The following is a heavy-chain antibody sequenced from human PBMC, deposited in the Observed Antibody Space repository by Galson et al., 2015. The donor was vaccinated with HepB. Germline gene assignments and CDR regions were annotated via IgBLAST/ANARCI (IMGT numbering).Heavy chain of an antibody. CDR2: ISNDATNQ. Sequence: SLRLSCAASGFTFNNYAMHWVRQAPGRGLEWVAVISNDATNQFYGDSVQGRFTISRDNSRNTLYLQMNSLKNGDTAVYYCARGIPRATDYISKHYYYGMDVWGRGTLVSVSS. CDR1: GFTFNNYA. CDR3: ARGIPRATDYISKHYYYGMDV. V-gene: IGHV3-30*04. D-gene: IGHD4-11*01. J-gene: IGHJ6*02.